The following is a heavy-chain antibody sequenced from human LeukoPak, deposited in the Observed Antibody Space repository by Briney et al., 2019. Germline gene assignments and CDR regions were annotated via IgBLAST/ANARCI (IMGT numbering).Heavy chain of an antibody. CDR3: ARDPIPSGTAMVLVRENWFDP. Sequence: SETLSLTCTVSGGSISSYYWSWIRQPPGKGLEWIGYIYYSGSTNYNPSLKSRVTMSVDTSKNQFSLKLSSVTAADTAVYYCARDPIPSGTAMVLVRENWFDPWGQGTLVTVSS. J-gene: IGHJ5*02. D-gene: IGHD5-18*01. V-gene: IGHV4-59*12. CDR1: GGSISSYY. CDR2: IYYSGST.